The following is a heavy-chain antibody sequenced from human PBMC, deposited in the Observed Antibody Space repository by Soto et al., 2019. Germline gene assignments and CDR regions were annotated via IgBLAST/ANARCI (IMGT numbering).Heavy chain of an antibody. J-gene: IGHJ4*02. D-gene: IGHD3-10*01. V-gene: IGHV3-33*01. Sequence: QVQLVESGGGVVQPGRSLRLSCAASGFTFSSYGMHWVRQAPGKGLEWVAVIWYDGSNKYYADSVKGRFTISRDNSKNTLYLQMNSLRAEDTTVYYCARDGGDGSGSYPVGDVNWGQGTLVTVSS. CDR1: GFTFSSYG. CDR3: ARDGGDGSGSYPVGDVN. CDR2: IWYDGSNK.